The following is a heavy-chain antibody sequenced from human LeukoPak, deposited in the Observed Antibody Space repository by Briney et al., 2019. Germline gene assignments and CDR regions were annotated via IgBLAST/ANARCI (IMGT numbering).Heavy chain of an antibody. V-gene: IGHV1-2*06. CDR3: AREKESVAGRELDY. D-gene: IGHD6-19*01. J-gene: IGHJ4*02. CDR2: INPNSGGT. CDR1: GYTFTGYY. Sequence: ASVKVSCKASGYTFTGYYIHWVRQPPGQGRQWMGRINPNSGGTNYPQNFQGRVPMTRDTSISTAYMEMSSLRSDDTAVYYCAREKESVAGRELDYWGQGTLVTVSS.